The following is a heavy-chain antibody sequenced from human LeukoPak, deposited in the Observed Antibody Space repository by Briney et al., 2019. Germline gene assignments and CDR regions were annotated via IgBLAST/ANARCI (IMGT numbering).Heavy chain of an antibody. J-gene: IGHJ4*02. Sequence: PSETLSLTCTVSGGSISSSSYYWGWIRQPPGKGLEWIGSIYTSGSTNYNPSLKSRVTMSVDTSKNQFSLKLSSVTAADTAVYYCARETITGDSSGYYGYYFDYWGQGTLVTVSS. CDR2: IYTSGST. V-gene: IGHV4-39*07. D-gene: IGHD3-22*01. CDR1: GGSISSSSYY. CDR3: ARETITGDSSGYYGYYFDY.